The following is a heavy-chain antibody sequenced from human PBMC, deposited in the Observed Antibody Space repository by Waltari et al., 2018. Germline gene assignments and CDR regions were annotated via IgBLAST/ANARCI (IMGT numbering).Heavy chain of an antibody. CDR2: IYSGGST. V-gene: IGHV3-23*03. Sequence: EVQLLESGGGLVQPGGSLRLSCAASGFPFSGYAMSWVRQAPGKGLEWVSVIYSGGSTYYADSVKGRFTISRDNSKNTLYLQMNSLRAEDTAVYYCAKFSWGGGDAFDIWGQGTMVTVSS. CDR1: GFPFSGYA. CDR3: AKFSWGGGDAFDI. J-gene: IGHJ3*02. D-gene: IGHD7-27*01.